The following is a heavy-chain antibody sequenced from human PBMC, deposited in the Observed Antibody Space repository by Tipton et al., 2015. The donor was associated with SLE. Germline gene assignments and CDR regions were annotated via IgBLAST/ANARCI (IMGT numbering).Heavy chain of an antibody. CDR1: GGSFSGYS. CDR2: INHRGST. Sequence: TLSLTCAVYGGSFSGYSWSWFRQPPGKGLEYIGEINHRGSTNYNPSPKSRVTISVDTSKNQFSLKLTYVTAADTAVYYCARGGYSYAFDYWGQGTLGTASS. D-gene: IGHD5-18*01. J-gene: IGHJ4*02. V-gene: IGHV4-34*01. CDR3: ARGGYSYAFDY.